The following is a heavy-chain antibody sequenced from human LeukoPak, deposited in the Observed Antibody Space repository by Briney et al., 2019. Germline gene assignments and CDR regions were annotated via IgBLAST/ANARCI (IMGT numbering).Heavy chain of an antibody. V-gene: IGHV3-7*01. CDR1: GFTFSSYW. Sequence: PGGSLRLSCAASGFTFSSYWMSWVRQAPGKGLEWVANIKQDGSEKYYVDSVKGRFTISRDNAKNSLYLQMNSLRAEDTAVYYCARDSSGWRRGGDYWGQGTLVTVSS. CDR3: ARDSSGWRRGGDY. J-gene: IGHJ4*02. CDR2: IKQDGSEK. D-gene: IGHD6-25*01.